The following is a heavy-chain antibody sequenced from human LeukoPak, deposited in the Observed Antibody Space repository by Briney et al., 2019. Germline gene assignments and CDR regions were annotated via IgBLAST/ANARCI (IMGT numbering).Heavy chain of an antibody. Sequence: GGSLRLSCAASGFTFSSYSMNWVRQAPGKGLEWVSSISSSSSYIYYADSVKGRFTISRDNAKNSLYLQMNSLRAEDTAVYYCARDRLYSSSSVGFDYWGQGTLVTVSS. CDR2: ISSSSSYI. J-gene: IGHJ4*02. V-gene: IGHV3-21*01. CDR3: ARDRLYSSSSVGFDY. D-gene: IGHD6-6*01. CDR1: GFTFSSYS.